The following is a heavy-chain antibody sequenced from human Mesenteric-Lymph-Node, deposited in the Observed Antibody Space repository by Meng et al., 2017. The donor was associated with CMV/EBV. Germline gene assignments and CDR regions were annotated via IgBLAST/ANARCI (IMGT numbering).Heavy chain of an antibody. CDR3: ARRDYYSYDNTGGSFFDK. CDR1: GFTFDDYG. D-gene: IGHD3-22*01. CDR2: INHRGRT. J-gene: IGHJ4*02. V-gene: IGHV4-34*01. Sequence: ESLKISCAASGFTFDDYGMSWVRQAPGKGLEWIGEINHRGRTNYNPSLKSRLNISVDTSENQFSLTLTSLTAADAAVYYCARRDYYSYDNTGGSFFDKWGQGTLVTVSS.